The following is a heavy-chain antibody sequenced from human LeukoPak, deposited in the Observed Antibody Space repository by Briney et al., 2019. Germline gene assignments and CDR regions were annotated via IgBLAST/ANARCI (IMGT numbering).Heavy chain of an antibody. J-gene: IGHJ6*03. D-gene: IGHD6-19*01. CDR3: ARDETYSSDWQSNHYYYYMDV. CDR2: IYHSGST. V-gene: IGHV4-38-2*02. Sequence: SETLSLSCTVSGYSISNGYYWGWIRQPPGKGLEWIGSIYHSGSTYYNPSLKSRVTISVDTSKNQFSLKLSSVTATDTAVYYCARDETYSSDWQSNHYYYYMDVWGKGTTVTVSS. CDR1: GYSISNGYY.